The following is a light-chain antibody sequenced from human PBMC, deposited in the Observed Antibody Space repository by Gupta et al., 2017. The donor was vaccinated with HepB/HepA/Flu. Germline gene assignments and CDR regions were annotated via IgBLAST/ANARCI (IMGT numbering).Light chain of an antibody. CDR3: NSFASSNTQV. CDR2: DVI. CDR1: SSDVGRYNY. V-gene: IGLV2-14*03. J-gene: IGLJ1*01. Sequence: QSALTQPASSPGFPGQSTTISCTGTSSDVGRYNYVSWYQQHPGKAPKLMIDDVIKRPSGVSNRFSGSKSGNTAFLTISGLQDEDEADYYCNSFASSNTQVFGTGTKVTVL.